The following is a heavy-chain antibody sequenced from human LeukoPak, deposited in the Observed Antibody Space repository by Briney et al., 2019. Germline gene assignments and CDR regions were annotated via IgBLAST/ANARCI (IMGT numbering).Heavy chain of an antibody. J-gene: IGHJ6*02. D-gene: IGHD2-2*02. CDR3: ARATSRYCTSTGCYSLVFGMDV. CDR1: GYTFTNYD. Sequence: ASVKVSCKASGYTFTNYDINWLRQATGQGLEWMGWMNPNSGNTGYAQTFQGRVTMTMNTSITTAYMELSSLRSEDTAVYYCARATSRYCTSTGCYSLVFGMDVWGQGTTVIVSS. CDR2: MNPNSGNT. V-gene: IGHV1-8*01.